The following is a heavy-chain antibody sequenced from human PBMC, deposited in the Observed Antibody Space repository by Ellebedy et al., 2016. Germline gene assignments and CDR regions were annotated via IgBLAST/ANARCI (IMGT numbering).Heavy chain of an antibody. CDR2: SYYSGST. CDR1: GGSISRGDYY. J-gene: IGHJ5*02. CDR3: ARGQLTVYAVGNWFDP. D-gene: IGHD2-8*01. V-gene: IGHV4-61*08. Sequence: SETLSLTCTVSGGSISRGDYYWSCIRQPPGKGLEWIGYSYYSGSTNDNPALKSRVTISVDTSKNQFSLKLSSVTAADTAVYYCARGQLTVYAVGNWFDPWGQGTLVTVSS.